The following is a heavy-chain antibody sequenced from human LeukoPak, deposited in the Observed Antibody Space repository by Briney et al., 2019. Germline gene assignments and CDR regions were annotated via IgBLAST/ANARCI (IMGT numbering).Heavy chain of an antibody. Sequence: ASVKVSCKASGGTFSSYAISWVRQAPGQGLEWMGGIIPIFGTANYAQKFQGRVTITADESTSTAYMELSSLRSEDTAVYYCATRAAASYYDSSGYYYGFDYWGQGTLVTVSS. CDR1: GGTFSSYA. CDR2: IIPIFGTA. CDR3: ATRAAASYYDSSGYYYGFDY. V-gene: IGHV1-69*13. D-gene: IGHD3-22*01. J-gene: IGHJ4*02.